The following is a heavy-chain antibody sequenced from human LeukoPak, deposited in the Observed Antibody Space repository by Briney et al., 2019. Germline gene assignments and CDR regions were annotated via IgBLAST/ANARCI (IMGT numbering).Heavy chain of an antibody. CDR3: ARGANLWFGELLSNYNWFDP. CDR1: GGSISSGDYY. J-gene: IGHJ5*02. D-gene: IGHD3-10*01. CDR2: IYYSGST. Sequence: SETLSLTCTVSGGSISSGDYYWSWIRQPPGKGLEWIGYIYYSGSTYYNPSLKSRVTISVDTSKNQFSLKLSSVTAADTAVYYCARGANLWFGELLSNYNWFDPWGQGTLVTVSS. V-gene: IGHV4-30-4*01.